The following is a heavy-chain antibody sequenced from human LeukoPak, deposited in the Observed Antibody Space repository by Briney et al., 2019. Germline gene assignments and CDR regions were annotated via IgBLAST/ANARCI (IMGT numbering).Heavy chain of an antibody. V-gene: IGHV3-23*01. CDR3: AKETPNYDILTGYYLYYYYYMDV. Sequence: GGSLRLSCAASGFTFSSYGMSWLRQAPGKGLEWVSTITGSGGSTYYADSVKGRFTISRDNSKNTLYLQMNSLRAEDTAVYYCAKETPNYDILTGYYLYYYYYMDVWGKGTTVTISS. CDR2: ITGSGGST. J-gene: IGHJ6*03. CDR1: GFTFSSYG. D-gene: IGHD3-9*01.